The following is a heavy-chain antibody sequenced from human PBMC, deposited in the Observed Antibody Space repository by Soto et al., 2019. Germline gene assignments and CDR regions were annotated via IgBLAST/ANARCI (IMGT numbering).Heavy chain of an antibody. CDR2: ISYSGST. D-gene: IGHD3-22*01. Sequence: SETLSLTCAVSGDSISRYYWSWIRQPPGKELEWIGYISYSGSTNYKPSLKSRVTISVDTSKNQLSLKMSSVTAADTAVYYCARTYDSSRPNSGGYAFDIWGQGTMVT. J-gene: IGHJ3*02. CDR1: GDSISRYY. V-gene: IGHV4-59*01. CDR3: ARTYDSSRPNSGGYAFDI.